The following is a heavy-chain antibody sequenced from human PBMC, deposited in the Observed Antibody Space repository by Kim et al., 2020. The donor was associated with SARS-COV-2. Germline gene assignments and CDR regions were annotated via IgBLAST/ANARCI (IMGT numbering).Heavy chain of an antibody. Sequence: YTPSLKSRVTISVDTSKNQFSLKLSCVTAADTAVYYCARDGAAAAYFDYWGQGTLVTVSS. CDR3: ARDGAAAAYFDY. D-gene: IGHD6-13*01. J-gene: IGHJ4*02. V-gene: IGHV4-59*01.